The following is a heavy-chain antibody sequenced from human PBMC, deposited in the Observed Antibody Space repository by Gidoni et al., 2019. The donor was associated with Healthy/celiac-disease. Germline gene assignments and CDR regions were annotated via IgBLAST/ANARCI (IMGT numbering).Heavy chain of an antibody. J-gene: IGHJ4*02. Sequence: QVELVESGGGVVQPGRCRRLSCAASGFTFSSYGMHGVRQAPGKGLEWVAVIWYDGSNKYYADSVKGRFTISRDNSKNTLYLQMNSLRAEDTAVYYCARGYCSGGSCYSWLDYWGQGTLVTVSS. D-gene: IGHD2-15*01. CDR2: IWYDGSNK. CDR1: GFTFSSYG. CDR3: ARGYCSGGSCYSWLDY. V-gene: IGHV3-33*01.